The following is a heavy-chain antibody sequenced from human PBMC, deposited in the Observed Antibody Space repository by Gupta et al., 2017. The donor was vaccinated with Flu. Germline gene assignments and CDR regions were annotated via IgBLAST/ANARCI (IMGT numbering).Heavy chain of an antibody. Sequence: QVQLVESGGGVVQPERSLRLSCAASGFIFSAYALHWVRQAPGKGLGWVAVLSYDGSDKYYADSVQGRFTISRDNSKNTVYLQMNSLRVEDTATYYCTRADSGYPKTGVVDYWGQGTLVTVSS. D-gene: IGHD5-12*01. CDR3: TRADSGYPKTGVVDY. V-gene: IGHV3-30-3*01. J-gene: IGHJ4*02. CDR2: LSYDGSDK. CDR1: GFIFSAYA.